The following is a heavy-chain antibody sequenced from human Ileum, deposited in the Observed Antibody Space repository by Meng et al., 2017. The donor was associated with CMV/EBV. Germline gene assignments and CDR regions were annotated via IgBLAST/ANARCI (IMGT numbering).Heavy chain of an antibody. CDR3: TRGRVGDWGFDF. V-gene: IGHV4-34*02. Sequence: GQLQRWGAWLFKPSATLSLTCGVNGGSFSSFSWTWMRKPPGQGQEWIGDIKHRGTNNYSPSLKSRVTISIDTSKKQFSLRLSSLTAADTAVYYCTRGRVGDWGFDFWGQGTLVTVAS. CDR2: IKHRGTN. CDR1: GGSFSSFS. D-gene: IGHD1-26*01. J-gene: IGHJ4*02.